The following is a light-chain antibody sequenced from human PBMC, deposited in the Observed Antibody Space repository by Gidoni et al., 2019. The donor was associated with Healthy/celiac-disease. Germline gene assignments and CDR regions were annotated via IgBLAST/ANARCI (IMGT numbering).Light chain of an antibody. CDR1: PSVSSTY. J-gene: IGKJ4*01. V-gene: IGKV3-20*01. Sequence: IVLTQSPCTLSLSPGERATLSCRASPSVSSTYLAWYQQRPGQAHRLLIYAASSRATVIPDRFSGSGSGTDFTLTISRLEPEDFAMYYCQEYVSSPLTFGGGTKVEIK. CDR3: QEYVSSPLT. CDR2: AAS.